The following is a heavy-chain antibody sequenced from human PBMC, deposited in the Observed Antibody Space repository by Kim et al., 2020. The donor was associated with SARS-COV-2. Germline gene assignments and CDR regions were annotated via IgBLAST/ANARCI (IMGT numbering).Heavy chain of an antibody. D-gene: IGHD1-1*01. CDR3: ARDGTTRNGGYYFDY. V-gene: IGHV1-3*01. Sequence: QKIPGRVTITRDASASTAYMELGSLRSEDTAVYYCARDGTTRNGGYYFDYWGQGALVTVSS. J-gene: IGHJ4*02.